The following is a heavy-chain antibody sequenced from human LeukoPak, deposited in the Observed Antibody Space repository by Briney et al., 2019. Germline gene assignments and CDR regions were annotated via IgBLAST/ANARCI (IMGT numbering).Heavy chain of an antibody. CDR2: INQDGTEK. V-gene: IGHV3-7*01. CDR1: GFTFTTYW. J-gene: IGHJ6*03. D-gene: IGHD3-3*01. Sequence: PGGSLRLSCAASGFTFTTYWMSWVRQAPGKGLEWVANINQDGTEKYYVDSVKGRFTISRDYAKKSLFLQMNSLRVEDTAVYYCARGRFGVVTLGYMDVWGKGTTVTVSS. CDR3: ARGRFGVVTLGYMDV.